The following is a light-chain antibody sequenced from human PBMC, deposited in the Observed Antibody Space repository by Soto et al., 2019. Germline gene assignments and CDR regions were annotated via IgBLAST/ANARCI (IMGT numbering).Light chain of an antibody. V-gene: IGLV2-14*01. J-gene: IGLJ3*02. CDR2: KDS. CDR1: SSDVGGYDH. CDR3: SSYTPSTTHE. Sequence: QSALTQPASVSGAPGQSITISCTGSSSDVGGYDHVSWYQQSPGKAPKLLIYKDSYRPSGVSNRFSGSKSGNTASLTISGLQAEDEADYYCSSYTPSTTHEFGGGTKLTVL.